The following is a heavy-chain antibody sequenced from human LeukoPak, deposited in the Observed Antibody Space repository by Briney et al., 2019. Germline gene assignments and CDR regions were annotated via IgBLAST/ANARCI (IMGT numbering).Heavy chain of an antibody. D-gene: IGHD6-19*01. J-gene: IGHJ6*04. CDR3: ATPRYSSGWSGGSYGMDV. CDR1: GGTFSSYA. V-gene: IGHV1-69*01. CDR2: IIPIFGTA. Sequence: SVKDSCKASGGTFSSYAISWVRQAPGQGLEWMGGIIPIFGTANYAQKFQGRVTITADESTSTAYMELSSLGSEDTAVYYCATPRYSSGWSGGSYGMDVWGKGTTVTVSS.